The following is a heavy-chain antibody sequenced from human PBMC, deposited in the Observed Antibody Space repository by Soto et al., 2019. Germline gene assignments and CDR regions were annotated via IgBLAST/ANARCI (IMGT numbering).Heavy chain of an antibody. V-gene: IGHV3-23*01. Sequence: EVQFLESGGGLVQPGGSLRLSCAASGVTFSNYAMNWVRQAPGQGLEWVSGISHSGSSTYYADSVKGRFTISRDNSKNTLFLQMNSLTAEDTAVYYCAKGSWVHHGSEGGNWLDLWGQGTLVTVSS. D-gene: IGHD3-10*01. J-gene: IGHJ5*02. CDR2: ISHSGSST. CDR3: AKGSWVHHGSEGGNWLDL. CDR1: GVTFSNYA.